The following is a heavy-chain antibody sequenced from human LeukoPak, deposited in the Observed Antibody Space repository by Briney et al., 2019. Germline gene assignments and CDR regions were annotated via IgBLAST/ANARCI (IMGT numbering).Heavy chain of an antibody. J-gene: IGHJ4*02. D-gene: IGHD5-24*01. CDR2: IYHSGST. CDR1: GYSISSGYY. CDR3: AKSDGYGLIDY. V-gene: IGHV4-38-2*02. Sequence: PSETLSLTCTVSGYSISSGYYWGSIRQPPGKGLEWIGSIYHSGSTYYNPSLKSRVTISVDTSKNQFSLKLSSVTAADTAVYYCAKSDGYGLIDYWGQGTLVTVSS.